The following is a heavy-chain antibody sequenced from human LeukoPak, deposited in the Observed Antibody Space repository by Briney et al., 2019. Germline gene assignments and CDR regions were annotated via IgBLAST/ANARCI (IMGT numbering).Heavy chain of an antibody. CDR3: ARGGPRYCSGGSCPNTYYYYGMDV. J-gene: IGHJ6*02. D-gene: IGHD2-15*01. Sequence: SETLSLTCAVYGGSFSGYYWSWIRQPPGKGLEWIGEINHSGSTNYNPSLKSRVTISVDTSKNQFSLKLSPVTAADTAVYYCARGGPRYCSGGSCPNTYYYYGMDVWGQGTTVTVSS. CDR2: INHSGST. V-gene: IGHV4-34*01. CDR1: GGSFSGYY.